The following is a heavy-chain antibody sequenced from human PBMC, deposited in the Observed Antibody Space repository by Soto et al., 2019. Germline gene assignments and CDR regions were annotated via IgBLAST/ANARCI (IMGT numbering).Heavy chain of an antibody. CDR3: ARTIPAAVYYFDY. D-gene: IGHD2-2*01. CDR2: IYYSGST. CDR1: GGSIISYY. J-gene: IGHJ4*02. Sequence: SETLSLTCTVAGGSIISYYWSWIRQPPGKGLEWIGYIYYSGSTNYNPSLKSRVTISVDTSKNQFSLKLGSVTAADTAVYYCARTIPAAVYYFDYWGQGTLVTVSS. V-gene: IGHV4-59*12.